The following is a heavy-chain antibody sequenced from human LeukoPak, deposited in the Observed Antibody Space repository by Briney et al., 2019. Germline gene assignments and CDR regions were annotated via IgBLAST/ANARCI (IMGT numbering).Heavy chain of an antibody. D-gene: IGHD3-3*01. CDR1: GGSISSYY. CDR3: AATPRFLEWLPRMDASMDV. V-gene: IGHV4-4*07. Sequence: SETLSLTCTVSGGSISSYYWSWIRQPAGKGLEWIGRIYTSGSTNYNPSLKSRVTMSVDTSKNQFSLKLSSVTAADTAVYYCAATPRFLEWLPRMDASMDVWGQGTLVTVSS. J-gene: IGHJ4*02. CDR2: IYTSGST.